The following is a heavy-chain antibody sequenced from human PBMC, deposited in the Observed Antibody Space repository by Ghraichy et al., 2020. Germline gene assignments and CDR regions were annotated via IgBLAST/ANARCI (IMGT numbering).Heavy chain of an antibody. V-gene: IGHV1-18*01. J-gene: IGHJ4*02. CDR1: GFTFDING. CDR3: ARDGAMSASNCDH. D-gene: IGHD2-2*01. CDR2: ISAYNGDT. Sequence: ASVKVSCKTYGFTFDINGISWVRQAPGQGLEWMGWISAYNGDTHYAQNVQGRVTMTTDTSTSTAHMELRSLRSDDTAVYYCARDGAMSASNCDHWGQGTLVTVSS.